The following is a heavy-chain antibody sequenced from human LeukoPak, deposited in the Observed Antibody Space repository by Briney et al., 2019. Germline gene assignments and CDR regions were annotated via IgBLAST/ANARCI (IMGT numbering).Heavy chain of an antibody. CDR3: ASVYSSGWYSNYYYYMDV. CDR1: GYTFNTYA. CDR2: INTNTGNP. Sequence: GASVKVSCKASGYTFNTYAMHWVRQAPGQGLEWMGWINTNTGNPTYAQGFTGRFVFSLDTSVSTAYLQISSLKAEDTAVYYCASVYSSGWYSNYYYYMDVWGKGTTVTVSS. D-gene: IGHD6-19*01. V-gene: IGHV7-4-1*02. J-gene: IGHJ6*03.